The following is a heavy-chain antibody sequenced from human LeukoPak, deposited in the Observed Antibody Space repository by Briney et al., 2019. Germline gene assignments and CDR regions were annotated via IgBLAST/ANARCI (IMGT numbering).Heavy chain of an antibody. J-gene: IGHJ6*03. D-gene: IGHD2-2*01. V-gene: IGHV1-2*02. Sequence: ASVKVSCKAFGYTFTGYYMHWVRQAPGQGLEWMGWINPNSGGTNFAQKFQGRVTMTRDTSISTAYMELSRLRSADTAVYYCARDPYAAATKYYMDVWGKGTTVTISS. CDR2: INPNSGGT. CDR1: GYTFTGYY. CDR3: ARDPYAAATKYYMDV.